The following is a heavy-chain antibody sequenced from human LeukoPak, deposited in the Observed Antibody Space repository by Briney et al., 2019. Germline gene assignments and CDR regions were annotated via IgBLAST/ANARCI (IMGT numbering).Heavy chain of an antibody. J-gene: IGHJ4*02. D-gene: IGHD1-26*01. V-gene: IGHV3-30*04. CDR3: AKDEESVVGATYLDY. CDR2: ISYDGSNK. Sequence: GGSLRLSCAASGFTFSSYAMHWVRQAPGKGLEWVAVISYDGSNKYYADSVKGRFTISRDNSKNTLYLQMNSLRAEDTAVYYCAKDEESVVGATYLDYWGQGTLVTVSS. CDR1: GFTFSSYA.